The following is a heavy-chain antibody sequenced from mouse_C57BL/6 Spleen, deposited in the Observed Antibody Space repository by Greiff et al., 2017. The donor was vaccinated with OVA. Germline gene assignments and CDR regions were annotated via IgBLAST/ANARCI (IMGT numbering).Heavy chain of an antibody. CDR2: IHPGDGDT. V-gene: IGHV1-80*01. D-gene: IGHD1-1*01. Sequence: QVQLQQPGAELVKPGASVKISCKASGYAFSSYWMNWVKQRPGKGLEWIGQIHPGDGDTNYNGKFKGKATLTVDKSSSTAYMQLSSLTSEDSAVYFCASSDYYGSSYYFDYWGQGTTLTVSS. J-gene: IGHJ2*01. CDR1: GYAFSSYW. CDR3: ASSDYYGSSYYFDY.